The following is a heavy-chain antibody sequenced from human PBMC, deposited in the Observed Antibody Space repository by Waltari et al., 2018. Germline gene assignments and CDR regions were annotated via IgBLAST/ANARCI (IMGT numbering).Heavy chain of an antibody. CDR1: GYTFTGYY. CDR2: INPNSGGT. Sequence: QVQLVQSGAEVKKPGASVKVSCKASGYTFTGYYMHWVRQAPGQGLEWRGRINPNSGGTNYAQKFQGRVTMTRDTSISTAYMELSRLRSDDTAVYYCAAVGPGILTGYYIEDYWGQGTLVTVSS. V-gene: IGHV1-2*06. D-gene: IGHD3-9*01. CDR3: AAVGPGILTGYYIEDY. J-gene: IGHJ4*02.